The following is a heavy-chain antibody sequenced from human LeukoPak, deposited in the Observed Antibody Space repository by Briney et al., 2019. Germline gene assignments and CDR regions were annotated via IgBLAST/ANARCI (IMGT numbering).Heavy chain of an antibody. Sequence: PGGSLRLSCAASGFTFSSYAMSWVRQAPGKGLDWVSAISGSGGSTYYADSVKGRFTVSRDNSKNTLYLQMNSLRAEDTALYYCAKSPVVHAADYFDYWGQGTLVTVSS. D-gene: IGHD4-23*01. CDR1: GFTFSSYA. CDR2: ISGSGGST. V-gene: IGHV3-23*01. CDR3: AKSPVVHAADYFDY. J-gene: IGHJ4*02.